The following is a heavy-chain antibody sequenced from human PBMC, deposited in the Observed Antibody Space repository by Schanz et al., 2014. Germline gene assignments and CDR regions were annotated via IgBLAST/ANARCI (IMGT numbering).Heavy chain of an antibody. J-gene: IGHJ6*01. V-gene: IGHV3-23*01. Sequence: EVQLLESGGGLIQPGGSLRLSCAVSGFTVSAYSANWVRQAPGKGLEWVSAINGNGGITYYADPVKGRFTISRDNSKNTLYLQMKSLRVEDTAVYYCVKDPDKYNWNDVEGMDVWGPGTTVTDSS. D-gene: IGHD1-1*01. CDR3: VKDPDKYNWNDVEGMDV. CDR1: GFTVSAYS. CDR2: INGNGGIT.